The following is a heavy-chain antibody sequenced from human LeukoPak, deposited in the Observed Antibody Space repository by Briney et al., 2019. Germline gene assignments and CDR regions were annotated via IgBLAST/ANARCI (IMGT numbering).Heavy chain of an antibody. D-gene: IGHD2-2*01. CDR3: VSFYETY. CDR2: IKQDGSEK. Sequence: GGSLRLSCAASGFTFSAYWMSWVRRAPGKGLEWVANIKQDGSEKYFVDSLKGRFTISRDNAKNSLYLLMNSLGAEDTAVYYCVSFYETYWGRGTLVTVSS. J-gene: IGHJ4*02. V-gene: IGHV3-7*01. CDR1: GFTFSAYW.